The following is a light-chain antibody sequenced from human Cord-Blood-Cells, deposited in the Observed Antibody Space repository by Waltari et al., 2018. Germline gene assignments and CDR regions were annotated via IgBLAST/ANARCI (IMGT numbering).Light chain of an antibody. V-gene: IGLV9-49*01. CDR2: VGTGGIVG. CDR1: TRYFTSK. CDR3: GADHGSGSNFVWV. Sequence: QPVLTQPPSASASLGASVPLTSPLRTRYFTSKVHWSQQRPGKGPRFVMRVGTGGIVGAEGDGITERFSVVGSGLERHLTIKDIQEEDESDCHCGADHGSGSNFVWVFGGRTKLTVV. J-gene: IGLJ3*02.